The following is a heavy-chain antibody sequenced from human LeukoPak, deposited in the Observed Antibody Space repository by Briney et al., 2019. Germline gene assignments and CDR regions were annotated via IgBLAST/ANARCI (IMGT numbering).Heavy chain of an antibody. CDR3: ARLATMVRGVIINAPDY. CDR2: ISAYNGNT. V-gene: IGHV1-18*01. D-gene: IGHD3-10*01. J-gene: IGHJ4*02. CDR1: GYTFTSYG. Sequence: ASVKVSCKASGYTFTSYGISWVRQAPGQGLEWMGWISAYNGNTNYAQKLQGRATMTTDTSTSTAYMELRSLRSDDTAVYYCARLATMVRGVIINAPDYWGQGTLVTVSS.